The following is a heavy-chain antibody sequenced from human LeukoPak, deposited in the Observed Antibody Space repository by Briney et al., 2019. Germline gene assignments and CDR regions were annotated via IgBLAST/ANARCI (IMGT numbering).Heavy chain of an antibody. V-gene: IGHV1-18*01. Sequence: ASVKVSCKASGYTFTSYGISWVRQAPGQGLEWMGWISAYNGNTNYAQKLQGRVTMTTDTSTSTAYMELRSLRSDDTAVYYCARSKSRFLEWETYYFDYWGQGTLVTVSS. D-gene: IGHD3-3*01. CDR2: ISAYNGNT. CDR3: ARSKSRFLEWETYYFDY. J-gene: IGHJ4*02. CDR1: GYTFTSYG.